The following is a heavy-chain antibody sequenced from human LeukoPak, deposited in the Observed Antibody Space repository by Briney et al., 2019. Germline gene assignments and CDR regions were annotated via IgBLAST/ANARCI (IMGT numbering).Heavy chain of an antibody. CDR3: AKDTYYDSSGYYGPPHYFDY. V-gene: IGHV3-23*01. CDR1: GFTFSSYA. Sequence: PGGSLRLSCAASGFTFSSYAMSWVRQAPGKGLEWVSGISGSGGTTYYADSVKGRFTISRDNSKNTLYLQTNSLRAEDTAVYYCAKDTYYDSSGYYGPPHYFDYWGQGTLVTVSS. D-gene: IGHD3-22*01. J-gene: IGHJ4*02. CDR2: ISGSGGTT.